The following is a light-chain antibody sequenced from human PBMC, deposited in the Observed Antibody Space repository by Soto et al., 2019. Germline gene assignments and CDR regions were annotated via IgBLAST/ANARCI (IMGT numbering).Light chain of an antibody. Sequence: EIVMTQSPATLSVSPGERATLSCRASQSVGSNLAWYQQKPGQAPRLLIYGASTRATGIPARCSGSGSGTAFTLTISSLQDEDFSIYFCHQYNYWPPDRTFGQGTKVEIK. J-gene: IGKJ1*01. CDR3: HQYNYWPPDRT. CDR1: QSVGSN. CDR2: GAS. V-gene: IGKV3-15*01.